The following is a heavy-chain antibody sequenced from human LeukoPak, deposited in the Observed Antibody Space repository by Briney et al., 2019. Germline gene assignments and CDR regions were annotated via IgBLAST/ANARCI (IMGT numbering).Heavy chain of an antibody. Sequence: GESLKVSCKASGYTFTSYGISWVRQAPGQGLEWMGWISAYNGNTNYAQKLQGRVTMTTDTSTSTAYMELRSLRSDDTAVYYCARGAYYYDSSGYYPYFQHWGQGTLVTVSS. CDR2: ISAYNGNT. D-gene: IGHD3-22*01. J-gene: IGHJ1*01. CDR1: GYTFTSYG. CDR3: ARGAYYYDSSGYYPYFQH. V-gene: IGHV1-18*01.